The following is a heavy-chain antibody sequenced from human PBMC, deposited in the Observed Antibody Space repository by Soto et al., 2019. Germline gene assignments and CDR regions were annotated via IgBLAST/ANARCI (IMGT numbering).Heavy chain of an antibody. Sequence: SETLSLTCTVSGGSIISYYWSWIRQPPGKGLEWIGYIYYSGSTNYNPSLKSRVTISVDTSKNQFSLKLSSVTAADTAVYYCARGQVGLFYWCMPPEVYFDILGQGILVSV. V-gene: IGHV4-59*01. CDR3: ARGQVGLFYWCMPPEVYFDI. CDR2: IYYSGST. D-gene: IGHD2-8*01. J-gene: IGHJ3*02. CDR1: GGSIISYY.